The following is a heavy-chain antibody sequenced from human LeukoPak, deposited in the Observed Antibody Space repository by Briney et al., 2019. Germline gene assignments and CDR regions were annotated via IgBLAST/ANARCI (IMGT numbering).Heavy chain of an antibody. CDR3: AGSSSWSHFDY. J-gene: IGHJ4*02. CDR2: IYTSGST. D-gene: IGHD6-13*01. V-gene: IGHV4-4*07. CDR1: GVSISSYY. Sequence: SETLSLTCTVSGVSISSYYWSWIRQPAGKGLEWIGRIYTSGSTNYNPSLKSRVTMSVDTSKNQFSLKLSSVTAADTAVYYCAGSSSWSHFDYWGQGTLVTVSS.